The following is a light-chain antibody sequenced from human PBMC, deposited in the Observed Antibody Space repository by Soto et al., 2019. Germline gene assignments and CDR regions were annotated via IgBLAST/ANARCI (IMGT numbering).Light chain of an antibody. J-gene: IGLJ1*01. CDR1: SSDVGSYNL. CDR3: CSYAGSSTLV. V-gene: IGLV2-23*02. CDR2: EVS. Sequence: QSVLTQPASVSGSHGQSITISYTGTSSDVGSYNLVSWYQHHPGKAPKLMIYEVSKRPSGVSNRFSGSKSGNTASLTISGLQAEDEADYYCCSYAGSSTLVFGTGTKVTVL.